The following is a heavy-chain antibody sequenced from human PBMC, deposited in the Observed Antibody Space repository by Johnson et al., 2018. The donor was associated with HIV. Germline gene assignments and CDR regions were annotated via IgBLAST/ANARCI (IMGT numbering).Heavy chain of an antibody. CDR3: ARDKAVGYSSGWHAFDI. CDR1: GFTFSRNA. Sequence: QVQLVESGGGLVQPGGSLRLSCAASGFTFSRNAMHWVRQAPGKGLEWVAVISYDGSNKYYADSVKGRFTISRDNSKNTLYLQMNSLRAEDTAVYYCARDKAVGYSSGWHAFDIWGQGTMVTVSS. V-gene: IGHV3-30-3*01. J-gene: IGHJ3*02. D-gene: IGHD6-19*01. CDR2: ISYDGSNK.